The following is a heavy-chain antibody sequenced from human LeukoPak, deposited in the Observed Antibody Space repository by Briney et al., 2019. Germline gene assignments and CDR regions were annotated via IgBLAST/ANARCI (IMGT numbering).Heavy chain of an antibody. CDR2: ISAFNGKT. J-gene: IGHJ4*02. Sequence: GASVKVSCKASGYSFTSYAIYWVRQAPGQGREGVGWISAFNGKTYYAQKFQGRVTMTTDTSTKTAYMELRSLRSDDTAMYYCARTFVDYGDLDDYWGQGTLVTVSS. CDR3: ARTFVDYGDLDDY. D-gene: IGHD4-17*01. CDR1: GYSFTSYA. V-gene: IGHV1-18*01.